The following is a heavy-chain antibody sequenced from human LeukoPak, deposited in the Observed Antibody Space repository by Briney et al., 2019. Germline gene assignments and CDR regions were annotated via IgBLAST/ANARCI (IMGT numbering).Heavy chain of an antibody. Sequence: ASVKVSCKVSGYTFTSYGISCVPQPPAQGLEGMGWISAYNGNTNYAQKLEGRVTMTTDTPTSTAHMELRSLRSDDTAVYYCASRGGSGSYGTLGYWGQGTLVTVPS. D-gene: IGHD3-10*01. CDR2: ISAYNGNT. CDR3: ASRGGSGSYGTLGY. V-gene: IGHV1-18*01. J-gene: IGHJ4*02. CDR1: GYTFTSYG.